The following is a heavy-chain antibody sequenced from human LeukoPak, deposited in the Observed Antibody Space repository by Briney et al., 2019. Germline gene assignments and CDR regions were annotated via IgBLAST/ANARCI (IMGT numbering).Heavy chain of an antibody. J-gene: IGHJ4*02. V-gene: IGHV3-7*01. CDR3: ARVGARQILEY. CDR2: IKQDGGEK. D-gene: IGHD4-17*01. CDR1: EFTFSSYW. Sequence: PGGSLRLSCAASEFTFSSYWMSWVRQAPGKGLEWVANIKQDGGEKYCLDSVKGRFTVSRDNAKNSLYLQMNSLRAEDTAVYYCARVGARQILEYWGQGTLVTVSS.